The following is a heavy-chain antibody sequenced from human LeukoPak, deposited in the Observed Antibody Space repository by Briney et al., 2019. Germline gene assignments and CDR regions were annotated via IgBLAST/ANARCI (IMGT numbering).Heavy chain of an antibody. CDR1: GFTFSSYS. J-gene: IGHJ6*03. V-gene: IGHV3-21*01. CDR3: ARDPYSGAYGDTYYYYMDV. CDR2: ISSSSSSYI. D-gene: IGHD1-26*01. Sequence: GGSMRLSCAASGFTFSSYSMNWVRQAPGKGLEWVSSISSSSSSYIYYADSVKGRFTFSRDNAKNSLYLQMNSLRAEDTAVYYCARDPYSGAYGDTYYYYMDVWGKGTTVTVSS.